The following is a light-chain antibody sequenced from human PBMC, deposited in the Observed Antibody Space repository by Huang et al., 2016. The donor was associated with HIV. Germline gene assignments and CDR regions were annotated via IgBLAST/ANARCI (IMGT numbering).Light chain of an antibody. CDR2: EAS. CDR3: QQYESVPLT. Sequence: DIQLTQSPVSLSVSVGDRVTISCQSSHDIRNFLNWYQQKPGKAPKRLIYEASYLQTGVPSRFSASGSGTDFTLTISSLHPEDLATYFCQQYESVPLTFGGGTKVQIK. CDR1: HDIRNF. V-gene: IGKV1-33*01. J-gene: IGKJ4*01.